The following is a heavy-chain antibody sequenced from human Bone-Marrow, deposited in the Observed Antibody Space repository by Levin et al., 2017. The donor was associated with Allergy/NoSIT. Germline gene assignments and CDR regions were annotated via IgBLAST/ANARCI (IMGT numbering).Heavy chain of an antibody. CDR1: GGSISSSGYH. CDR2: ISYRGST. CDR3: ARLDGYSFDY. V-gene: IGHV4-31*03. J-gene: IGHJ4*02. D-gene: IGHD1-1*01. Sequence: PSETLSLTCTVSGGSISSSGYHWTWIRQYPNKGLEWIGYISYRGSTYFNPSLKSRLTMSIDTSAQHFSLNLTSGSAADTAIYYCARLDGYSFDYWGQGALVTVSS.